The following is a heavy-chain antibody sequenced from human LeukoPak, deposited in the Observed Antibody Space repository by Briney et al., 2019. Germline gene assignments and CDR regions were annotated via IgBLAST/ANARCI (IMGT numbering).Heavy chain of an antibody. CDR1: GDSVSSNTAD. D-gene: IGHD6-6*01. J-gene: IGHJ4*02. CDR3: SRSSKAALDY. CDR2: TYYRSQWYS. V-gene: IGHV6-1*01. Sequence: SQTLSLTCAISGDSVSSNTADGNWIRQSPSRGLEWLGRTYYRSQWYSDYAVSVKSRITINPDTSKNQFSLQLNSVTPEDTAVYYCSRSSKAALDYWGQGTQVTVSS.